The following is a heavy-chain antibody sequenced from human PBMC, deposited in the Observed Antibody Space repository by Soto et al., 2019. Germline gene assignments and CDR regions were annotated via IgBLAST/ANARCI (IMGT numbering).Heavy chain of an antibody. Sequence: GESLRLSWTASGFTFSSYAMSWFRQAPGKGLEWVSAISGSGGSTYYADSVKGRFTISRDNSKNTLYLQMNSLRAEDTAVYYCAKESSYCSSTSCLYYFDYWGQGTLVTVSS. CDR1: GFTFSSYA. V-gene: IGHV3-23*01. D-gene: IGHD2-2*01. CDR2: ISGSGGST. J-gene: IGHJ4*02. CDR3: AKESSYCSSTSCLYYFDY.